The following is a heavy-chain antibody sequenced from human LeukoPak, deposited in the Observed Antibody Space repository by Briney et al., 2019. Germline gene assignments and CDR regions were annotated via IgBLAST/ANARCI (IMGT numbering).Heavy chain of an antibody. Sequence: ASVKVSCRVSGYTFTSYDINWVRQASGQGTEWMGWVNPNSGNTGYAQKFQGRVTMTRSTSQSPAFMELSGLTSEDTAVYYCTREHRNNRGKIDPFDIWGQGTMVTVSS. CDR1: GYTFTSYD. J-gene: IGHJ3*02. V-gene: IGHV1-8*01. CDR3: TREHRNNRGKIDPFDI. D-gene: IGHD1-14*01. CDR2: VNPNSGNT.